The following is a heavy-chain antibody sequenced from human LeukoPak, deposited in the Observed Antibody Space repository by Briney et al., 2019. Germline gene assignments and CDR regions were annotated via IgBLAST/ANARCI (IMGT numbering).Heavy chain of an antibody. D-gene: IGHD3-10*01. Sequence: GESLKISCKDSGYSFTSYWIGWVRQMPGKGLEWMGIIYPGDSDTRYSPSFQGQVTISADKSISTAYLQWSSLKASDTAMYYCARQRKTYYYGSGSYTSNWFDPWGQGTLVTVSS. CDR1: GYSFTSYW. V-gene: IGHV5-51*01. CDR3: ARQRKTYYYGSGSYTSNWFDP. J-gene: IGHJ5*02. CDR2: IYPGDSDT.